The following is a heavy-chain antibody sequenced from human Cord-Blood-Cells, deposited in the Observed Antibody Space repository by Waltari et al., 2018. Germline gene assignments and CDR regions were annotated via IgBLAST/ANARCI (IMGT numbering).Heavy chain of an antibody. CDR1: GFTFSSYR. D-gene: IGHD1-26*01. CDR3: ARGGQWWELDY. CDR2: INSDGSST. V-gene: IGHV3-74*01. Sequence: EVQLVESGGGLVQTGGSLRLSCAASGFTFSSYRLHWVRQAPGKGLGWVPSINSDGSSTSYADTVKGRFTISRENAKNTLYLQMNSLRAEDTAVYYCARGGQWWELDYWGQGTLVTVSS. J-gene: IGHJ4*02.